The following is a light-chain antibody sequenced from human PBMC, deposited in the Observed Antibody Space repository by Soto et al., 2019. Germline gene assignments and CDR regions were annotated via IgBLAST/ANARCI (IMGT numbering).Light chain of an antibody. J-gene: IGKJ2*01. V-gene: IGKV1-33*01. CDR3: QQYDSRPNT. Sequence: DLQMTQSPSSLSASLGDSVTIXXQASQDITLYLNWYQHKAGKAPNIXIHDVSTLETGVPARFSGRGAGTIFTLTIINLQPEDVATYYCQQYDSRPNTFGQGTKVDIK. CDR1: QDITLY. CDR2: DVS.